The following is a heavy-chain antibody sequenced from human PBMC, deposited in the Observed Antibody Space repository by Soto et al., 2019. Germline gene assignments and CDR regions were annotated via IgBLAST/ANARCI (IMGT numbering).Heavy chain of an antibody. Sequence: SETLSLTCTVSGGSISSSSYYWGWIRQPPGKGLEWIGSIYYSGSTYYNPSLKSRVTISVETSKKQFSLKLNSETAADTAVYYFARHDSEAARPGYMDVWGKGTTVTVSS. CDR1: GGSISSSSYY. J-gene: IGHJ6*03. D-gene: IGHD6-6*01. CDR2: IYYSGST. V-gene: IGHV4-39*01. CDR3: ARHDSEAARPGYMDV.